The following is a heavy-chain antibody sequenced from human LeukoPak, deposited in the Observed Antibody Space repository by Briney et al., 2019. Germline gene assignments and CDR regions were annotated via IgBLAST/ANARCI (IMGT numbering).Heavy chain of an antibody. J-gene: IGHJ4*02. CDR3: ASHKGF. CDR1: GGSISNNY. V-gene: IGHV4-59*01. Sequence: ASETLSLTCTVSGGSISNNYWSWFRQPPGKGLEWIGYIYYSGSTNYNLSLKSRVTISVDTSKSQFSLKLSSVTAADTAVYYCASHKGFWGQGTLVTVSS. CDR2: IYYSGST.